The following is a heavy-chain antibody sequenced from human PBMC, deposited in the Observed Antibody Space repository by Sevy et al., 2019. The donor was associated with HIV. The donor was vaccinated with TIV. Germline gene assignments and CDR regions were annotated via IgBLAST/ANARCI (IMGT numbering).Heavy chain of an antibody. CDR1: GYSFTSYC. Sequence: GESLKISCKGSGYSFTSYCIGWVRQMPGKGLEWMGIIYPGDSDTRYSPSFQGQVTISADKSISTAYLQWSSLKASDTAMYYCARQRGYSGYDSYWYFDLWGRGTLVTVSS. CDR3: ARQRGYSGYDSYWYFDL. D-gene: IGHD5-12*01. J-gene: IGHJ2*01. V-gene: IGHV5-51*01. CDR2: IYPGDSDT.